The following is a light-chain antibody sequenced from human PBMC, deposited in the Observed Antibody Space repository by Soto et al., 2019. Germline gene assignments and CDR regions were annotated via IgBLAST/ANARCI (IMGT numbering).Light chain of an antibody. CDR2: GAT. Sequence: EVVLTQSPATVSLSPGERATLSCRASQSVSSYLAWYQQKPGQAPRLLIHGATTRATGIPARFSGSGSGTEFTLTISSLQSEDFAVYYCQQYNNWPRTFGQGTKVDI. J-gene: IGKJ1*01. CDR3: QQYNNWPRT. CDR1: QSVSSY. V-gene: IGKV3-15*01.